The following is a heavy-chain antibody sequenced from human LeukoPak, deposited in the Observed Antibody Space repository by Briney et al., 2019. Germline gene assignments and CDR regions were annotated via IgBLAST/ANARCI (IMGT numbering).Heavy chain of an antibody. D-gene: IGHD3-22*01. CDR1: GGSISSYY. J-gene: IGHJ4*02. Sequence: SETLSLTCTVSGGSISSYYWSWIRQPPGKGLEWIGYIYDSGSTNYNPSLKSRVTISLDTSKNRFSLKLSSVTAADMAVYYCARVYYDSDGYNFDYWGQGTLVTVSS. CDR3: ARVYYDSDGYNFDY. V-gene: IGHV4-59*01. CDR2: IYDSGST.